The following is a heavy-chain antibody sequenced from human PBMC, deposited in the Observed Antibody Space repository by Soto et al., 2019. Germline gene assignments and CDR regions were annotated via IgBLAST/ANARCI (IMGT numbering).Heavy chain of an antibody. CDR3: AASIYDFWSGYYRGWFDP. Sequence: SETLSLTCTVSGGSISSSSYYWGWIRQPPGKGLEWIGSIYYSGSTYYNPSLKSRVTISVDTSKNQFSLKLSSVTAADTAVYYCAASIYDFWSGYYRGWFDPWGQGTLVTVSS. D-gene: IGHD3-3*01. CDR1: GGSISSSSYY. J-gene: IGHJ5*02. V-gene: IGHV4-39*01. CDR2: IYYSGST.